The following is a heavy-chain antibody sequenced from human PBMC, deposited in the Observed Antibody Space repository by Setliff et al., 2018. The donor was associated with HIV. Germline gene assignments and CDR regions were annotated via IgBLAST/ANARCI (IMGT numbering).Heavy chain of an antibody. J-gene: IGHJ5*02. Sequence: GASVKVSCKASGYTFTGYYMHWVRQAPGQGLEWMGGIIPISGTANYAQKFQGRVTITTDESTSTAYRELCGLRSEDTAVYYWARDFGGYCSSMSCPGLFDPWGQGTLVTVSS. CDR3: ARDFGGYCSSMSCPGLFDP. CDR1: GYTFTGYY. D-gene: IGHD2-2*01. V-gene: IGHV1-69*05. CDR2: IIPISGTA.